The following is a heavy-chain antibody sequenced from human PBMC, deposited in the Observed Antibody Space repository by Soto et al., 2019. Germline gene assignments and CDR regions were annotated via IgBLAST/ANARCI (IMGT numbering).Heavy chain of an antibody. CDR2: ISGGDGST. Sequence: HPGGSLRLSCAASGFTFSSYAMSWVRQAPGKGLEWVSSISGGDGSTYYADSVKGRFSISRDNSKNTLYLQMNSLRAEDTALYYCAKVPTITIFGVIITGYYFHYWGQGTLVTVSS. D-gene: IGHD3-3*01. J-gene: IGHJ4*02. CDR3: AKVPTITIFGVIITGYYFHY. CDR1: GFTFSSYA. V-gene: IGHV3-23*01.